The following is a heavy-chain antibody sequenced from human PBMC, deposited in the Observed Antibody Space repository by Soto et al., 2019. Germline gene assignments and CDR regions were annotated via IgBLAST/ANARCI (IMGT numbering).Heavy chain of an antibody. CDR1: GFTFSNYW. V-gene: IGHV3-7*01. CDR2: IKQGGSEK. J-gene: IGHJ6*02. D-gene: IGHD6-13*01. Sequence: EVQLVESGGGLVQPGGSLRLSCAASGFTFSNYWMSWVRQAPGKGLEWVANIKQGGSEKYCVDSVKGRFTISRDNAKNSLYLQMNSLRVEDTAVYYCARDRLQEVTNRVSGMDVWGQGTTVTVSS. CDR3: ARDRLQEVTNRVSGMDV.